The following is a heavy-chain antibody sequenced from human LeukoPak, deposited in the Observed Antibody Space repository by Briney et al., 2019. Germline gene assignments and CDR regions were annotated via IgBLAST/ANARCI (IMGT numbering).Heavy chain of an antibody. CDR1: GLTFPGYA. Sequence: VGSLRLSCAASGLTFPGYAFAWVREAPGRGGRWGCGISGSGRDTVYSDSGNGRFTISRDNSKNTHYLQMSSLTAGDTAVYYCAKWGDFWTRLNNWYFELWGRGTMVPVSS. CDR3: AKWGDFWTRLNNWYFEL. D-gene: IGHD3/OR15-3a*01. CDR2: ISGSGRDT. J-gene: IGHJ2*01. V-gene: IGHV3-23*01.